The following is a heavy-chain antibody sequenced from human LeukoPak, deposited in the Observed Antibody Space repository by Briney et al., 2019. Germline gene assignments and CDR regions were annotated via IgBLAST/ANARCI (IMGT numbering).Heavy chain of an antibody. D-gene: IGHD5-12*01. Sequence: PSETLSLTCAVSGGSIISNNWWSWVRQTPGKGLEWIGEVFHTGSTNYNPSLKSRVTILMDKSKNHFSLKLNSVTAADTAVYYCVRDGSPWGQGTLVTVSS. CDR1: GGSIISNNW. CDR2: VFHTGST. CDR3: VRDGSP. J-gene: IGHJ5*02. V-gene: IGHV4-4*02.